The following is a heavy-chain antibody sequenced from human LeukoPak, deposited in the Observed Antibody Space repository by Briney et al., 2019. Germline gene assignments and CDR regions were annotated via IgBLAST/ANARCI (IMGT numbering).Heavy chain of an antibody. CDR2: ISSSGSTI. V-gene: IGHV3-48*03. CDR1: GFTFSSYE. D-gene: IGHD3-22*01. J-gene: IGHJ4*02. Sequence: PGGSLRLSCAASGFTFSSYEMNWVRQAPGKGLEWVSYISSSGSTIYYADSVKGRFTISRDNAKNSLYLQMNSLRAEDTAVYYCAREGTFYDSRGYYFDYWGQGTLVTVSS. CDR3: AREGTFYDSRGYYFDY.